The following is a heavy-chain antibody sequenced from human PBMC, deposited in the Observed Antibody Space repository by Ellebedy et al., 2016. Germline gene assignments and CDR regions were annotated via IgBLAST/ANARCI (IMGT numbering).Heavy chain of an antibody. V-gene: IGHV3-21*01. J-gene: IGHJ4*02. CDR3: ARETSSYSPFDY. CDR2: ISSSGNYI. CDR1: GFTFSTYS. D-gene: IGHD4-11*01. Sequence: GESLKISXAVSGFTFSTYSMNWVRQAPGRGLEWVSSISSSGNYIFYADSVRGRFTISRDNAKNSLYLQMNSLRAEDTAVYYCARETSSYSPFDYWGQGTLVTVSS.